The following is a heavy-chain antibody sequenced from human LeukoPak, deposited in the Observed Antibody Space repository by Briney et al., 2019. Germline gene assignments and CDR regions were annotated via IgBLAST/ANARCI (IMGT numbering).Heavy chain of an antibody. D-gene: IGHD6-19*01. Sequence: ASVKVSCKASGYTFTSYGISWVRQAPGQGLEWMGWISAYSLNTNYAQNFQGRVTITADESTSTAYMELSSLRSEDTAVYYCARDSPVAGGYWGQGTLVTVSS. J-gene: IGHJ4*02. V-gene: IGHV1-18*01. CDR3: ARDSPVAGGY. CDR1: GYTFTSYG. CDR2: ISAYSLNT.